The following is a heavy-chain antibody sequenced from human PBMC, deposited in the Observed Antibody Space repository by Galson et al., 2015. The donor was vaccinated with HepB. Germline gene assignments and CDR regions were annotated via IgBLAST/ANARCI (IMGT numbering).Heavy chain of an antibody. Sequence: SLRLSCAVSGFRFSSYSVSWVRQAPGKGLEWVSYISSSGTTIYYADSVKGRFTISRDDSKNSLYLQMTSLRAEDTAVYYCARKLWFGELPGVGYYLDYWGPGTLVTVSS. CDR2: ISSSGTTI. V-gene: IGHV3-48*04. J-gene: IGHJ4*02. CDR3: ARKLWFGELPGVGYYLDY. CDR1: GFRFSSYS. D-gene: IGHD3-10*01.